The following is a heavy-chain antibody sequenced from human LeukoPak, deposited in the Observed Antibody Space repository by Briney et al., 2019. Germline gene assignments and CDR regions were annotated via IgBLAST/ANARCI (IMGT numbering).Heavy chain of an antibody. D-gene: IGHD5-12*01. CDR3: ARRVGRRGYDLGY. J-gene: IGHJ4*02. CDR2: IYPGDSDT. CDR1: GYSFTGYW. Sequence: PGESLKISCKGSGYSFTGYWSGGVRQMPGKGLGWWRIIYPGDSDTRYSPSFQGQVTISADKSISTAYLQWSSLKASDTAMYYCARRVGRRGYDLGYWGQGTLVTVSS. V-gene: IGHV5-51*01.